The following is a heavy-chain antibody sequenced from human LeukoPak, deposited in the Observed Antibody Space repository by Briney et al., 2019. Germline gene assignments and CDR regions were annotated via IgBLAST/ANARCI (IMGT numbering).Heavy chain of an antibody. CDR1: GGSISSGGYS. D-gene: IGHD1-1*01. CDR2: IYHSGST. CDR3: ARVATKRGFDY. Sequence: SETLSLTCAVSGGSISSGGYSWSWIRQPPGKGLEWIGYIYHSGSTYYNPSLKSQVTISVDRSKNQFSLKLSSVTAADTAVYYCARVATKRGFDYWGQGTLVTVSS. J-gene: IGHJ4*02. V-gene: IGHV4-30-2*01.